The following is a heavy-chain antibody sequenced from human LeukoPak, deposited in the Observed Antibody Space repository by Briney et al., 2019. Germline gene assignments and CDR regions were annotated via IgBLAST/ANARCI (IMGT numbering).Heavy chain of an antibody. Sequence: APVKVSCKASGYTFTGYYIHWVRQAPGQGLEWMGWINPNSGGTNYAQKFQGRVTMTRDTSTSTVYMELSSLRSEDTAVYYCASTPGYSGYDFDGWLDVWGQGTTVTVSS. CDR2: INPNSGGT. J-gene: IGHJ6*02. V-gene: IGHV1-2*02. D-gene: IGHD5-12*01. CDR3: ASTPGYSGYDFDGWLDV. CDR1: GYTFTGYY.